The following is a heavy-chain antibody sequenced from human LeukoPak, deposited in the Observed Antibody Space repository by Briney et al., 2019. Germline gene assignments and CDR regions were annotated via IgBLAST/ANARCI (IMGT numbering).Heavy chain of an antibody. J-gene: IGHJ4*02. CDR1: GGTFSSHA. Sequence: ASVKVSCKASGGTFSSHAINWMRQATGQGLEWMGWMSPNSGNTGYAQKFQGRVTMTRDTSTGTAYLELSSLRSEDSAVYYCVRTPPNWGADFWGQGTLVTVSS. V-gene: IGHV1-8*02. D-gene: IGHD7-27*01. CDR2: MSPNSGNT. CDR3: VRTPPNWGADF.